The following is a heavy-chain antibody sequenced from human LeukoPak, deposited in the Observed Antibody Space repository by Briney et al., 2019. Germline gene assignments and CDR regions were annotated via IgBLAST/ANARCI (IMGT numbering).Heavy chain of an antibody. V-gene: IGHV3-23*01. Sequence: GGSLRLSCAASGFTFSSYAMSWVRQAPGKGLEWVSAISGSGGSTYYADSVKGRFTISRDNSKNTLYLQMNSLRAEDTAVYYCAKSEHSGTYYDFWSGSRYYYYMDVWGKGTTVTVSS. CDR1: GFTFSSYA. CDR3: AKSEHSGTYYDFWSGSRYYYYMDV. D-gene: IGHD3-3*01. CDR2: ISGSGGST. J-gene: IGHJ6*03.